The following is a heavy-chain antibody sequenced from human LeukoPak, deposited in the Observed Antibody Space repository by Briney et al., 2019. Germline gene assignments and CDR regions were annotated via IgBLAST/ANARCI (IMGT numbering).Heavy chain of an antibody. CDR2: INSGNGHT. J-gene: IGHJ4*02. CDR3: ARDDYGPLWY. Sequence: ASVKVSCKASGYTFTSYAMHWVRQAPGQRREWMGWINSGNGHTKYSQEFQGRVTITRDTSASTAYMELSSLRSEDMGVYYCARDDYGPLWYWGQGTPVTVSS. CDR1: GYTFTSYA. V-gene: IGHV1-3*03. D-gene: IGHD4-17*01.